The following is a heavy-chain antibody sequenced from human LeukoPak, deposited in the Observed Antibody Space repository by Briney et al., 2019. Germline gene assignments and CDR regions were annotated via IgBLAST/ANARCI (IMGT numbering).Heavy chain of an antibody. Sequence: GGSLRLSCAVSGITLSNYGMSWVRQAPEKGLEWVSAISGSGGSTYYADSVKGRFTISRDNSKNTLYLQMNSLRAEDTAVYYCTKTAPAAIYWFDPWGQGTLVTVSS. CDR2: ISGSGGST. J-gene: IGHJ5*02. V-gene: IGHV3-23*01. CDR1: GITLSNYG. CDR3: TKTAPAAIYWFDP. D-gene: IGHD2-2*02.